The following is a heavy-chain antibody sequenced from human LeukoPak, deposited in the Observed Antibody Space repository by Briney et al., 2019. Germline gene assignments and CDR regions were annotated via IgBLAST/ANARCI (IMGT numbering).Heavy chain of an antibody. CDR2: IYYSGST. CDR3: ARMWEDSSSWYNGFFDY. J-gene: IGHJ4*02. CDR1: GGSISSYY. V-gene: IGHV4-59*01. Sequence: SETLSLTCTVSGGSISSYYWSWIRQPPGKGLEWIGYIYYSGSTNYNPSLKSRVTISVDTSKNQFSLKLSSVTAADTAVYYCARMWEDSSSWYNGFFDYWGQGTLVTVSS. D-gene: IGHD6-13*01.